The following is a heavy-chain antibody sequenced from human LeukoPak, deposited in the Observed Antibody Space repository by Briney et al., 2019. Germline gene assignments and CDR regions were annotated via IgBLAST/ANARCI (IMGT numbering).Heavy chain of an antibody. V-gene: IGHV3-30*04. CDR1: GFTFSSYA. Sequence: PGGSLRLSCAASGFTFSSYAMHWVRQAPGKGLEWVAVISYDGSNKYYANSVKGRFTISRDNSKNTLYLQMNSLRAEDTAVYYCARDSGSYFRYTSFDYWGQGTLVTVSS. CDR3: ARDSGSYFRYTSFDY. CDR2: ISYDGSNK. J-gene: IGHJ4*02. D-gene: IGHD1-26*01.